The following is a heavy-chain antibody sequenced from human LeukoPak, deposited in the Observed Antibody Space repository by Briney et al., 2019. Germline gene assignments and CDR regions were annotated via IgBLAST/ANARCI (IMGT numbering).Heavy chain of an antibody. CDR2: ISSSSSYI. V-gene: IGHV3-21*01. CDR3: ARDVSPYDFWSGYYMADGMDV. CDR1: GFTFSSYS. D-gene: IGHD3-3*01. Sequence: PGGSLRLSCAASGFTFSSYSMNWVRQAPGKGLEWVSSISSSSSYIYYADSVKGRFTISRDNAKNSLYLQMNSLRAEDTAVYYCARDVSPYDFWSGYYMADGMDVWGQGTTVTVSS. J-gene: IGHJ6*02.